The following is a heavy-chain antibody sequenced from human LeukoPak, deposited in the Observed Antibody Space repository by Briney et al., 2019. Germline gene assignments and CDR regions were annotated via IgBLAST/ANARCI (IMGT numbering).Heavy chain of an antibody. V-gene: IGHV4-59*01. CDR1: GGSISSYY. CDR3: ARDWYYYDSSGYYSDAFDI. CDR2: IYYSGST. J-gene: IGHJ3*02. D-gene: IGHD3-22*01. Sequence: SETLSLTCTVSGGSISSYYWSWIRRPPGRGREWIGYIYYSGSTNYNPSLKSRVTISVDTSKNQFSLKLSSVTAADPAVYYCARDWYYYDSSGYYSDAFDIWGQGTMVTVSS.